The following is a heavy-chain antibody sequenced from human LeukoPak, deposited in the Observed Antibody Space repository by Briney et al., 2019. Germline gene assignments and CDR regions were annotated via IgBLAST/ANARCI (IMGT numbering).Heavy chain of an antibody. Sequence: GGSLRLCFAASGFTFSSSAVHSVRQAPGKGHEYVSAISSNGGSTYYANSVKGRFTISRDNSKNTLYLQMGSLRAEDTAMYYCARLSAMLRGPEPIYYFDYWGQGTLVTVSS. CDR3: ARLSAMLRGPEPIYYFDY. CDR1: GFTFSSSA. D-gene: IGHD3-10*01. J-gene: IGHJ4*01. CDR2: ISSNGGST. V-gene: IGHV3-64*01.